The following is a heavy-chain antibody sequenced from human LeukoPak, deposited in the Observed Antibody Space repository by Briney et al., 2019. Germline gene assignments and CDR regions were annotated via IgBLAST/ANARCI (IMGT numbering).Heavy chain of an antibody. CDR1: GFIFSPYA. CDR3: WDFDY. D-gene: IGHD5-24*01. Sequence: EPGGSLRLSCAASGFIFSPYAMSWVRQAPGKGLEWVAGIAGGDDRFYADSVKGRFSISRDNSKNTVDLQMYYCAKDYVSGDGYWDFDYWGQGTLVTVSS. V-gene: IGHV3-23*01. CDR2: IAGGDDR. J-gene: IGHJ4*02.